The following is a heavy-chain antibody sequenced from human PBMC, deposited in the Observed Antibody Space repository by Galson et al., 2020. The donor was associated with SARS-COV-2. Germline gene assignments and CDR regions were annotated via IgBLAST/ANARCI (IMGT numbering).Heavy chain of an antibody. CDR1: GYTFTSYG. J-gene: IGHJ4*02. CDR3: ARDSSYVGAPDY. V-gene: IGHV1-18*01. D-gene: IGHD1-26*01. CDR2: ISAYNGNT. Sequence: ASVTVSCKASGYTFTSYGISWVRQAPGQGLEWMGWISAYNGNTNYAQKLQGRVTMTTDTSTSTAYMELRSLRSDDTAVYYCARDSSYVGAPDYWGQGTLVTVSS.